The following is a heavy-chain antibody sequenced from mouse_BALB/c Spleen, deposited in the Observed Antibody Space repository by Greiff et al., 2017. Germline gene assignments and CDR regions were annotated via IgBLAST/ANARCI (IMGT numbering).Heavy chain of an antibody. CDR3: ARNYYGTPAWFAY. D-gene: IGHD1-1*01. V-gene: IGHV14-3*02. CDR1: GFNIKDTY. J-gene: IGHJ3*01. CDR2: IDPANGNT. Sequence: EVQLQQSGAELVKPGASVKLSCTASGFNIKDTYMHWVKQRPEQGLEWIGRIDPANGNTKYDPKFQGKATITADTSSNTAYLQLSSLTSEDTAVYYCARNYYGTPAWFAYWGQGTLVTVSA.